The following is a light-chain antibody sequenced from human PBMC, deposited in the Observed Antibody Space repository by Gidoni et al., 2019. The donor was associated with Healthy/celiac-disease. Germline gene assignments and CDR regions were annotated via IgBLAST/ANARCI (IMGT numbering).Light chain of an antibody. CDR3: QQYNSYSPWT. V-gene: IGKV1-5*03. CDR1: QSISSW. J-gene: IGKJ1*01. Sequence: DIKMTQSPSTLSASVGDRVTITCRASQSISSWLAWYQQKPGKAPKLLIYKASSLESGVPSRFSGSGSGTEFTLTISSLQPDDFATYYGQQYNSYSPWTFGQGTKVEIK. CDR2: KAS.